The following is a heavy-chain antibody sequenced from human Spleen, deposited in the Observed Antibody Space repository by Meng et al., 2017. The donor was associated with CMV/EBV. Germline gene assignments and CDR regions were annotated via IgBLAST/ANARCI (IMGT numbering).Heavy chain of an antibody. CDR1: GFTFSSYD. J-gene: IGHJ6*02. V-gene: IGHV3-13*03. D-gene: IGHD5-24*01. CDR3: ARHRPLQEYYYYYYGMDV. CDR2: IGTAGDT. Sequence: GGSLRLSCAACGFTFSSYDMHWVRQATGKGLEWVSAIGTAGDTYYPGSVKGQFTISRDNAKNSLILHMNSLTAEDTALYYCARHRPLQEYYYYYYGMDVWGQGTTVTVSS.